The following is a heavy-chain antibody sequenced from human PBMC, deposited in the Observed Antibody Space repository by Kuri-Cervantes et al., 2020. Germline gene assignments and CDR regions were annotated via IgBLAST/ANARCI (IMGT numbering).Heavy chain of an antibody. J-gene: IGHJ4*02. V-gene: IGHV3-66*03. CDR1: GFTVSSNY. CDR2: IYSCGST. CDR3: ASGGIAAANFMYYFDY. D-gene: IGHD6-13*01. Sequence: GESLKISCAASGFTVSSNYMSWVRQAPGKGLEWVSVIYSCGSTYYADSVKGRFTISRDNSKNTLYLQMNSLRAEDTAVYYCASGGIAAANFMYYFDYWGQGTLVTVSS.